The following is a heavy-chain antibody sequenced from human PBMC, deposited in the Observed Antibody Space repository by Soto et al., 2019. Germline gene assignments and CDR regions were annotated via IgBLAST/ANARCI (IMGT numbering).Heavy chain of an antibody. CDR1: GFTFSSYG. D-gene: IGHD3-10*01. CDR3: AKGGRFGELLVSY. CDR2: ISYDGSNK. V-gene: IGHV3-30*18. Sequence: QVQLVESGGGVVQPGRSLRLSCAASGFTFSSYGMHWVRQAPGKGLEWVAVISYDGSNKYYADSVKGRFTISRDNSKNTLYLQMNSLRAEDTAVYYCAKGGRFGELLVSYWGQGTLVTVSS. J-gene: IGHJ4*02.